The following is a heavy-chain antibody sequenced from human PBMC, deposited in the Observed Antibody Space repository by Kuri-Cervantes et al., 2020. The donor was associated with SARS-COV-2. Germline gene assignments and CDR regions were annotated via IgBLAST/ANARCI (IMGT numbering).Heavy chain of an antibody. J-gene: IGHJ5*02. CDR2: IYHSGST. CDR1: GDFISNYF. Sequence: GSLRLSCTVSGDFISNYFWTWIRQPPGKGLEWIGSIYHSGSTYYNPSLKSRVTISVDTSKNQFSLKLSSVTAADTAMYYCAREDRGWFDPWGQGTLVTVSS. V-gene: IGHV4-38-2*02. CDR3: AREDRGWFDP.